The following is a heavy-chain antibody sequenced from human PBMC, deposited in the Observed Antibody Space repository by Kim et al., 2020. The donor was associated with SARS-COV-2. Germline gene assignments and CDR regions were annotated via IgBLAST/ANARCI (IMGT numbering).Heavy chain of an antibody. Sequence: SETLSLTCTVSGVSITSHYWTWIRQPPGKGLEWIGNVFHSGSANYNPSLKSRVTMSVDTSKNQLSLQLSSMTAADTAVYYCAREGYFDGGSFFFDYWGQGSRVTVSS. D-gene: IGHD2-15*01. CDR2: VFHSGSA. V-gene: IGHV4-59*11. CDR3: AREGYFDGGSFFFDY. CDR1: GVSITSHY. J-gene: IGHJ4*02.